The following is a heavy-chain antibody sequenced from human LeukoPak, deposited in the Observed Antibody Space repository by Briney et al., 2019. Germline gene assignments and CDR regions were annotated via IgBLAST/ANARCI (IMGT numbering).Heavy chain of an antibody. CDR1: GGSISSASYC. Sequence: KASQTLSLTCTVSGGSISSASYCWSWIRQPAGKGLEWIGRIYTSGSTNYNPSLKSRVTISVDTSKNQFSLKLSSVTAADTAVYYCAMRERLAAAFDYWGQGTLVTVSS. CDR2: IYTSGST. V-gene: IGHV4-61*02. CDR3: AMRERLAAAFDY. J-gene: IGHJ4*02. D-gene: IGHD6-13*01.